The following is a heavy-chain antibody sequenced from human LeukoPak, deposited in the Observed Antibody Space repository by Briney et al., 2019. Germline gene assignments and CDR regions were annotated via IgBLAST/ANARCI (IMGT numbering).Heavy chain of an antibody. J-gene: IGHJ4*02. D-gene: IGHD6-13*01. CDR1: GYSFTNYW. V-gene: IGHV5-51*01. Sequence: GESLKISCKASGYSFTNYWIGWVRQMPGKGLEWVVIIYPDDSDTAYSPSFQGQVTLSVDKSISTAYLQWSSLQASDTAMYYCARREAATGRIGESDYWGQGTLVTVSS. CDR2: IYPDDSDT. CDR3: ARREAATGRIGESDY.